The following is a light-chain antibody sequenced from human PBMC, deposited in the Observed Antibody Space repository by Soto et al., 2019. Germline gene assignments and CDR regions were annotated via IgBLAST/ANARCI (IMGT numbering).Light chain of an antibody. CDR3: QQYNNWPPIT. J-gene: IGKJ3*01. V-gene: IGKV3-15*01. CDR2: GAS. CDR1: QSVRNN. Sequence: EIVMTQSPATLSVSPGERATLSCRASQSVRNNLAWYQQKPGQAPRLRIYGASTRATGIPARFSGSGSGTAFTLTISSLQSEDFAVYYCQQYNNWPPITCGPGTKVDIK.